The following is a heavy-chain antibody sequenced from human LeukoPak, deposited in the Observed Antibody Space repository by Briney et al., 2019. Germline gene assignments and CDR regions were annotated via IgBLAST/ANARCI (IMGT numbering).Heavy chain of an antibody. Sequence: GGSLRLSCAASGFILSSYDMSWPRQAPGRWLEGVSGFSGRGDRTHYADCVKGRFTISRDNSKITLYLQLNTLSVDATALYYCAKGRGGVVVRAFDYWGQGTLVTVSS. D-gene: IGHD3-22*01. CDR2: FSGRGDRT. CDR3: AKGRGGVVVRAFDY. CDR1: GFILSSYD. V-gene: IGHV3-23*01. J-gene: IGHJ4*02.